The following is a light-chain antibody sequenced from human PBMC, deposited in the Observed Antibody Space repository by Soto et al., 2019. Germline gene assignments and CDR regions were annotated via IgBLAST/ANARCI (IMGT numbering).Light chain of an antibody. CDR2: AAS. J-gene: IGKJ3*01. CDR1: QGISNY. Sequence: DIQMTQSPSSLSASVGDRVAITCRASQGISNYLAWYQQKPGKVPKLLIYAASTLQSGVPSRFSGSGSGTDFTLTISSLHRDDDASYYCQEYNSAPFTFGPGTKVDSK. V-gene: IGKV1-27*01. CDR3: QEYNSAPFT.